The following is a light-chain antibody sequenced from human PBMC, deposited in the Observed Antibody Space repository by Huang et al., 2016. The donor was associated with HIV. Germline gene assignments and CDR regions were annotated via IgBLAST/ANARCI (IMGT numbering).Light chain of an antibody. CDR1: QNVNTY. CDR2: AAS. J-gene: IGKJ5*01. Sequence: DIQMTQSPPSLSASVGDSVTIACRASQNVNTYLNWYQQKPGQAPRRLIFAASRLRSGVPSRFSGSGSGTDFTLTISSLQLEDFATYYCQQRFSTTITFGQGTRLDIK. CDR3: QQRFSTTIT. V-gene: IGKV1-39*01.